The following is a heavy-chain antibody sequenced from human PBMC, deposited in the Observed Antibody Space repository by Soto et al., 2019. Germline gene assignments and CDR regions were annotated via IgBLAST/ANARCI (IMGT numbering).Heavy chain of an antibody. Sequence: GGSLRLSCAASGFTFSSYGMHWVRQAPGKGLEWVAVISYDGSNKYYADSVKGRFTISRDNSKNTLYLQMNSLRAEDTAVYYCAQSIEGLMVYEGWDHWGQGTLVTVSS. J-gene: IGHJ4*02. CDR2: ISYDGSNK. D-gene: IGHD2-8*01. V-gene: IGHV3-30*03. CDR3: AQSIEGLMVYEGWDH. CDR1: GFTFSSYG.